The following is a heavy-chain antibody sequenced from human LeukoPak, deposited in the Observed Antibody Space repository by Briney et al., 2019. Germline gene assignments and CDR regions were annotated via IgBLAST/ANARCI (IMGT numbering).Heavy chain of an antibody. V-gene: IGHV3-30*02. CDR2: IRYDGSNK. CDR3: ARGAVDTAMVLATYYFDY. CDR1: GFTFSSFG. D-gene: IGHD5-18*01. Sequence: GGSLRLSCAASGFTFSSFGMHWVRQAPGKGLEWVAFIRYDGSNKYYADSVKGRFTISRDSSKNTLYLQMNSLRTEDTAVYYCARGAVDTAMVLATYYFDYWGQGTPVTVSS. J-gene: IGHJ4*02.